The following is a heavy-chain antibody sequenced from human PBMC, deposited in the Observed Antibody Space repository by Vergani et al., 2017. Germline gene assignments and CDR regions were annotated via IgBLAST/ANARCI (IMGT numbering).Heavy chain of an antibody. CDR1: GGSISSGAYY. J-gene: IGHJ4*02. D-gene: IGHD3-3*01. V-gene: IGHV4-31*03. CDR2: IYYSGST. Sequence: QVQLQESGPGLVKPSQTLSLTCTVSGGSISSGAYYWSWIRQLPGKGLEWIGYIYYSGSTYSNPSLESRVTISLDTSKNQFSLKLTSGTAADTAVYYCARADYDFWSGYLSYFDYWGQGTLVTVSS. CDR3: ARADYDFWSGYLSYFDY.